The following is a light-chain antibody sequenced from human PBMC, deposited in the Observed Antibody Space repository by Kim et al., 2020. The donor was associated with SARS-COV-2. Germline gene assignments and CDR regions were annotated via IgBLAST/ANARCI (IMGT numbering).Light chain of an antibody. J-gene: IGLJ1*01. CDR1: ISNIGSNY. CDR3: AAWDDSLSGYV. Sequence: GQRGTISCSGSISNIGSNYVYWYQQLPGTPPKLLIYRNNQRPSGVPDRFSGSKSGTPASLSICGLRSEDEADYYCAAWDDSLSGYVFGTGTKVTVL. V-gene: IGLV1-47*01. CDR2: RNN.